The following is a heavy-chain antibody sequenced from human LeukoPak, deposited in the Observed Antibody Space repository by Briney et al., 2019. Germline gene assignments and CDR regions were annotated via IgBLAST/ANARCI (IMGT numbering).Heavy chain of an antibody. D-gene: IGHD3-10*01. Sequence: PGGSLRLSCAASGFTFSGSAMHWVRQASGKGLEWVGRIRSKANSYATAYAASVKGRFTISRDDSKNTAYLQMNSLKTEDTAVYYCTGAQYYYGSGSSDAFDIWGQGTMVTVSS. CDR2: IRSKANSYAT. CDR1: GFTFSGSA. J-gene: IGHJ3*02. CDR3: TGAQYYYGSGSSDAFDI. V-gene: IGHV3-73*01.